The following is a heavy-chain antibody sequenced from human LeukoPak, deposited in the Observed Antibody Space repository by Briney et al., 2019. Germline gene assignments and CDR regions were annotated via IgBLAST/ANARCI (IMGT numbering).Heavy chain of an antibody. Sequence: SETLSLTCAVYGGSFSGYYWSWIRQPPGKGLEWIGEINHSGSTNYNPSLKSRVTISVDTSKNQFSLKLSSVTAADTAVYYCARTKPITMLVVVRYRYYMDVWGKGTTVTVSS. V-gene: IGHV4-34*01. D-gene: IGHD3-22*01. CDR3: ARTKPITMLVVVRYRYYMDV. CDR1: GGSFSGYY. CDR2: INHSGST. J-gene: IGHJ6*03.